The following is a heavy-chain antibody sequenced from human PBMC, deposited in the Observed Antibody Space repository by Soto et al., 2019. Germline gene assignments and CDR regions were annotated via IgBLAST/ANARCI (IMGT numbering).Heavy chain of an antibody. Sequence: GGSLRLSCAASGFTFSDYYMSWIRQAPGKGLEWVSYISSSSSYTNYADSVKGRFTISRDNAKNSLYLQMNSLRAEDTAVYYCARVRLAGPTPYNWFDPWGQGTLVTVSS. CDR3: ARVRLAGPTPYNWFDP. D-gene: IGHD6-19*01. CDR1: GFTFSDYY. J-gene: IGHJ5*02. V-gene: IGHV3-11*06. CDR2: ISSSSSYT.